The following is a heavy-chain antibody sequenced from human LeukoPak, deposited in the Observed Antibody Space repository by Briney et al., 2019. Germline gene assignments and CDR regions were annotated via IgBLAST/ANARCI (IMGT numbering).Heavy chain of an antibody. Sequence: GGSLRLSCAASGFTFSSYAMSWVRQAPGKGLEWVSGISGSGGSTYYADSVKGRFTISRDNSKNTLCLQMNSLRAEDTAVYYCAKDGVSGIAARFDYWGQGTLVTASS. CDR1: GFTFSSYA. V-gene: IGHV3-23*01. CDR3: AKDGVSGIAARFDY. CDR2: ISGSGGST. J-gene: IGHJ4*02. D-gene: IGHD6-6*01.